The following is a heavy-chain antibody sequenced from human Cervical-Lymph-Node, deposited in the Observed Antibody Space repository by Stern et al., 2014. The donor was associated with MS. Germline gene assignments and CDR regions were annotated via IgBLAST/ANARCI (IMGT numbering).Heavy chain of an antibody. CDR1: GFHFSSYG. J-gene: IGHJ6*02. CDR2: ISYDGIKK. D-gene: IGHD2-15*01. V-gene: IGHV3-30*18. CDR3: AKDSACSDGSCQLDV. Sequence: VQLVESGGGVVQPGRSLRVSCAASGFHFSSYGMHWVRQAPGKGLEWVALISYDGIKKYYGDSVKVRFTISRDNSKNTLDLQMNSVRAEDTAVYYCAKDSACSDGSCQLDVWGQGTTVTVSS.